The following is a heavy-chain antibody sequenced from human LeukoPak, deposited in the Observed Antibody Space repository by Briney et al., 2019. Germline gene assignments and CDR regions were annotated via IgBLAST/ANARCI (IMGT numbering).Heavy chain of an antibody. D-gene: IGHD2-15*01. J-gene: IGHJ4*02. V-gene: IGHV3-74*01. Sequence: PGGSLRLSCAAPGFTFSSYWMHWVRQPPGKGLVWVSRINSDGSTTSYADSVKGRFTISRDNSKNTLYLQMNSLRAEDTAVYYCAKSAAPYCSGGSCYSVGNFDYWGQGTLVTVSS. CDR3: AKSAAPYCSGGSCYSVGNFDY. CDR2: INSDGSTT. CDR1: GFTFSSYW.